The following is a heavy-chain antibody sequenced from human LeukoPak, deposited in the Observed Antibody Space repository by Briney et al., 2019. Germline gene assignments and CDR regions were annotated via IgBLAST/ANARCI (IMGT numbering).Heavy chain of an antibody. V-gene: IGHV1-2*02. CDR3: ARDPYDSSGYYFPDY. CDR2: INPNSGGT. CDR1: GYTFTCYY. Sequence: APVKVSCKASGYTFTCYYMHWVRQAPGQGLEWMGWINPNSGGTNYAQKFQGRVTMTRDTSISTAYMELSRLRSDDTAVYYCARDPYDSSGYYFPDYWGQGTLVTVSS. J-gene: IGHJ4*02. D-gene: IGHD3-22*01.